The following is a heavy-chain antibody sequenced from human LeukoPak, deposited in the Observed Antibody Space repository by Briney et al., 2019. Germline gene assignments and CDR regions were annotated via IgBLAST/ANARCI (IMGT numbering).Heavy chain of an antibody. CDR3: AKDLPTARPYYFDY. D-gene: IGHD6-6*01. J-gene: IGHJ4*02. V-gene: IGHV3-23*01. Sequence: GGSLRLSCAASGFTFSSYAMSWVRQAPGKGLEWVSSISGSGSSAYYADSVKGRFTISRDNSKNTLYLQMNSLRGEDTAVYYCAKDLPTARPYYFDYWGQGALVTVSS. CDR2: ISGSGSSA. CDR1: GFTFSSYA.